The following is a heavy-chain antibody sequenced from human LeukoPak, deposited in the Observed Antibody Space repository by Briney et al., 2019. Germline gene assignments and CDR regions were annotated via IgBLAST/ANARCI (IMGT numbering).Heavy chain of an antibody. V-gene: IGHV4-61*05. D-gene: IGHD1-20*01. CDR1: GGSISSSNFY. Sequence: SETLPLTCTVSGGSISSSNFYWGWIRQPPGKGLEWIGYIYYSGSTNYNPSLKSRVTISVDTSKNQFSLKLSSVTAADTAVYYCARVSGITGISSFDYWGQGTLVTVSS. J-gene: IGHJ4*02. CDR3: ARVSGITGISSFDY. CDR2: IYYSGST.